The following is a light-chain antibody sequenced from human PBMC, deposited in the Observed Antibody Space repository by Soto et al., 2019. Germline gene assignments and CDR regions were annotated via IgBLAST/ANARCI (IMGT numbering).Light chain of an antibody. V-gene: IGKV3D-20*02. CDR3: QQSNNHPIS. CDR2: GAS. CDR1: QSLSSSP. Sequence: EIVLTQSPGTLSMSPGERATLSCRASQSLSSSPLAWYQQKPGQAPRLLISGASSRAADIPDRFSGSGSGTEFTLTISSLQPEDFATYYCQQSNNHPISFGQGTRLEIK. J-gene: IGKJ5*01.